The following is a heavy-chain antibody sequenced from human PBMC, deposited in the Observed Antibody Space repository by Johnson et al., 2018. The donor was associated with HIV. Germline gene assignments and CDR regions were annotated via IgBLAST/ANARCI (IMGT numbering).Heavy chain of an antibody. V-gene: IGHV3-66*01. CDR3: ARDGESQQLPLGDAFDV. CDR2: LYSGGSA. J-gene: IGHJ3*01. D-gene: IGHD6-13*01. CDR1: GFSVSNTY. Sequence: EVQLVESGGGLVQPGGSLRLSCGASGFSVSNTYMNWVRQAPGKGLEWVAVLYSGGSAYYADSVRGRFTISRDNSKNTLYLQMNSLRVDDTALYYCARDGESQQLPLGDAFDVWGRGTLVTVSP.